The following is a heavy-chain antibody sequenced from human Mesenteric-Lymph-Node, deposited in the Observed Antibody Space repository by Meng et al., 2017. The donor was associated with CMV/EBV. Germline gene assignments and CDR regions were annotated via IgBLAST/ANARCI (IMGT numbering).Heavy chain of an antibody. Sequence: GGSLRLSCAASGFTVSSNYMSWVRQAPGKGLEWVSVIYSGGSTYYADSVKGRFTISRDNSKNTLYLQMNSLRAEDTAVYYCARDRTWTGHYIPISSDYWGQGTQVTVSS. J-gene: IGHJ4*02. V-gene: IGHV3-53*01. CDR2: IYSGGST. CDR3: ARDRTWTGHYIPISSDY. D-gene: IGHD3/OR15-3a*01. CDR1: GFTVSSNY.